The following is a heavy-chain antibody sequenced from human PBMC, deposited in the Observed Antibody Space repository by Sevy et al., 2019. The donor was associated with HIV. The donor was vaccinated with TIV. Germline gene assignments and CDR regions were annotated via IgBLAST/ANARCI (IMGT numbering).Heavy chain of an antibody. CDR1: GFTFSSYA. CDR3: AKGIAVAGTGDY. Sequence: GGSLRLSCAASGFTFSSYAMSWVHQAPGKGLEWVSVISGSGGSTYYADSVKGRFTISRDNSKNTLSLQMNSLRAEDTAVYYCAKGIAVAGTGDYWGQGTLVTVSS. CDR2: ISGSGGST. V-gene: IGHV3-23*01. D-gene: IGHD6-19*01. J-gene: IGHJ4*02.